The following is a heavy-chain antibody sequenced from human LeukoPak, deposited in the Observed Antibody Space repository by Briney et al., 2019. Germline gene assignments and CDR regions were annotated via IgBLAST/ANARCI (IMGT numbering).Heavy chain of an antibody. J-gene: IGHJ4*02. CDR1: GFTFATYT. D-gene: IGHD2/OR15-2a*01. V-gene: IGHV3-23*01. CDR3: VKDFGRNIDGPGY. CDR2: ISGDGVTT. Sequence: QSGGSLRLSCAASGFTFATYTMAWVRQAPGGGLEWVSAISGDGVTTYYADSMKGRFAISRDNSKSTLYLQMNSLSAEDTAVYYCVKDFGRNIDGPGYWGRGTLVTVSS.